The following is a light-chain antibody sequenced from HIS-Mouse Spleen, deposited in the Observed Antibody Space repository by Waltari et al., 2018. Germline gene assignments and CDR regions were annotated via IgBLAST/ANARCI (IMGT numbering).Light chain of an antibody. Sequence: QSALTQPASVSGSPGQSITISCTGTSSDVGCYNLVSWYQQHPGKAPKLMIYEGSKRRSGVSNRCSGSKSGNTACLTISGLQAEDEADYYCCSYAGSSTWVFGGGTKLTVL. J-gene: IGLJ3*02. V-gene: IGLV2-23*01. CDR2: EGS. CDR3: CSYAGSSTWV. CDR1: SSDVGCYNL.